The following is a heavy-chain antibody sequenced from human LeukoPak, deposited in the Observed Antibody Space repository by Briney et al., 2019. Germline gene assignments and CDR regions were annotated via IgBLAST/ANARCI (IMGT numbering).Heavy chain of an antibody. V-gene: IGHV4-34*01. J-gene: IGHJ6*03. CDR2: INHSGST. Sequence: PSETLSLTCAVYGGSFSGYHWSLIRPPPGKGPEWIGEINHSGSTNYNPSLKSRVTISVDTSKNQFSLKLSSLTAADTAVYYCARHGQHYYGSGSYYSVYYYYYMDVWGKGTTVTISS. D-gene: IGHD3-10*01. CDR3: ARHGQHYYGSGSYYSVYYYYYMDV. CDR1: GGSFSGYH.